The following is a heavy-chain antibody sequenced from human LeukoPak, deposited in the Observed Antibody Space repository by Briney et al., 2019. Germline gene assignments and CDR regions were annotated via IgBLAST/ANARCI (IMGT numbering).Heavy chain of an antibody. J-gene: IGHJ3*02. V-gene: IGHV1-69*05. Sequence: SVKVSCKASGGTFSIYAISWVRQAPGQGLEWMGGIIPIFGTANYAQKFQGSVTITTDESTSTAYMELSSLRSEDTAVYYCARDSGSYYLAGAFDIWGQGTMVTVSS. CDR3: ARDSGSYYLAGAFDI. CDR2: IIPIFGTA. D-gene: IGHD1-26*01. CDR1: GGTFSIYA.